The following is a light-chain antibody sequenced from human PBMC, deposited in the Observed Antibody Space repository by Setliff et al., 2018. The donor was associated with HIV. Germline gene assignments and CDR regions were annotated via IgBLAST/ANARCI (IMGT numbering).Light chain of an antibody. CDR2: EVS. Sequence: QSALAQPASVSGSPGQSITISCTGTNSDVGSYNFVSWYQQYPGKAPKLMIYEVSNRPSGVSNRFSGSKSGNTASLTISGLQAEDEADYYCSSYTSSITYVFGTGTKVTVL. CDR1: NSDVGSYNF. V-gene: IGLV2-14*02. J-gene: IGLJ1*01. CDR3: SSYTSSITYV.